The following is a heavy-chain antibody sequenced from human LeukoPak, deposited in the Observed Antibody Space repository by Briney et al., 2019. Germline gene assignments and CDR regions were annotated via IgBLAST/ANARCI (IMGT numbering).Heavy chain of an antibody. CDR2: ISSSGSGI. Sequence: GGSLRLSCAASGFTFRNYYMSWIRQAPGKGREWVSYISSSGSGIYYADSVKGRFTISRDNAKNSLCLQMNSLRAEDTAVYYCARDNGYSGYDFAYWGQGTLVTVSS. D-gene: IGHD5-12*01. V-gene: IGHV3-11*01. J-gene: IGHJ4*02. CDR3: ARDNGYSGYDFAY. CDR1: GFTFRNYY.